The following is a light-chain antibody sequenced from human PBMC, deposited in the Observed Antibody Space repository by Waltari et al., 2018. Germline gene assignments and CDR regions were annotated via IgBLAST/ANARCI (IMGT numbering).Light chain of an antibody. CDR3: MQALQTPKT. J-gene: IGKJ5*01. Sequence: EIVMTQSPLSLSVSPGESASVPCRSSQSLLHSSGHPFLYWYLQKPGQSPQLLIYLGSYRASGVPARFSASRSGSDFTLKISRVEAEDVGVYFCMQALQTPKTFGQGTRL. V-gene: IGKV2-28*01. CDR1: QSLLHSSGHPF. CDR2: LGS.